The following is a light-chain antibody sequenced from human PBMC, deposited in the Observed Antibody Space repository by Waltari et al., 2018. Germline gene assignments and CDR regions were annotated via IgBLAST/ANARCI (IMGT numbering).Light chain of an antibody. J-gene: IGKJ1*01. CDR1: QSIGNW. V-gene: IGKV1-5*03. CDR3: QQYNNAWT. CDR2: KAS. Sequence: DIQMTQSPDTLSAYVGNRVTITCRASQSIGNWLAWYQQKSGKVPKALIYKASVLASGVPSRFSGSGSETEFTLIISGLQVDDAATYYCQQYNNAWTFGQGTKVEIK.